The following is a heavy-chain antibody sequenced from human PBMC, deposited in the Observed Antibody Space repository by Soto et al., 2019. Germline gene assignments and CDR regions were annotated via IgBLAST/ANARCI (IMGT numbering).Heavy chain of an antibody. CDR3: XXXXXXXXXXXXXXMDV. Sequence: QVQLVQSGAEVKKPGSSVKVSCKASGGTFSSYTISWVRQXXXXXXXXXXRIIPILGIANYAQKFQGRVTITADKSTXXXXXXXXXXXXXXXXXXXXXXXXXXXXXXXXXXMDVWGQGTTVTVSS. V-gene: IGHV1-69*02. J-gene: IGHJ6*02. CDR1: GGTFSSYT. CDR2: IIPILGIA.